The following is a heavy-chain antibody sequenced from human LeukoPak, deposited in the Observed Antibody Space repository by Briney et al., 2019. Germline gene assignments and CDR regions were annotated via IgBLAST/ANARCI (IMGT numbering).Heavy chain of an antibody. CDR2: INPSGGST. CDR3: ARANGHQSYDILTGYGISDY. CDR1: GYTFTSYY. D-gene: IGHD3-9*01. V-gene: IGHV1-46*01. J-gene: IGHJ4*02. Sequence: ASVKVSCKASGYTFTSYYMHWVRQAPGQGLEWMGIINPSGGSTSYAQKFQGRVTMTRDTSTSTVYMELSSLRSEDTAVYYCARANGHQSYDILTGYGISDYWGQGTLVTVSS.